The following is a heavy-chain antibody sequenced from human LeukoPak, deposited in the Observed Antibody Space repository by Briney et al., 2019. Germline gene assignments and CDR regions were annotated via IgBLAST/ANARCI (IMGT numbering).Heavy chain of an antibody. CDR2: MNPNNGDT. CDR3: TRGRLVLWFGEGYWFDP. D-gene: IGHD3-10*01. V-gene: IGHV1-18*01. J-gene: IGHJ5*02. Sequence: GASVKVSCKASGYTFTSYGISWVRQAPGQGLEWMGWMNPNNGDTRYAQKFQGRVTMTRDTSTSTAYMELSSLTSEDTAVYYCTRGRLVLWFGEGYWFDPWGQGTLVTVSS. CDR1: GYTFTSYG.